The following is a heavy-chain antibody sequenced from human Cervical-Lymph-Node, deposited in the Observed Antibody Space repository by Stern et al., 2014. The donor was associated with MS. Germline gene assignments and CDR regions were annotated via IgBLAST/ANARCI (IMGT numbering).Heavy chain of an antibody. Sequence: QMQLVQSGAEVKKPWSSMMVSCEASGGTFSALEISWVRQAPGQGLEWLGGISPLCGTTNYAPKVQGRVTIVADESTNTVNMELTSLRSVDTAVYYCVRDQGGIAASWGQGTLVIVSS. CDR2: ISPLCGTT. D-gene: IGHD6-13*01. J-gene: IGHJ5*02. CDR1: GGTFSALE. V-gene: IGHV1-69*01. CDR3: VRDQGGIAAS.